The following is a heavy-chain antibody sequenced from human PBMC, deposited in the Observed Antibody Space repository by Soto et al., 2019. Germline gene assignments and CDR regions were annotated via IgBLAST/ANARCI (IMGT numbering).Heavy chain of an antibody. CDR2: ISSSSSYI. D-gene: IGHD2-2*01. Sequence: GGSLRLSCAASGFTFSSYSMNRVRQAPGKGLEWVSSISSSSSYIYYADSVKGRFTISRDNAKNSLYLQMNSLRAEDTAVYYCARDRAREYCSSTSCYVSYYYGMDVWGQGTTVTVSS. V-gene: IGHV3-21*01. J-gene: IGHJ6*02. CDR3: ARDRAREYCSSTSCYVSYYYGMDV. CDR1: GFTFSSYS.